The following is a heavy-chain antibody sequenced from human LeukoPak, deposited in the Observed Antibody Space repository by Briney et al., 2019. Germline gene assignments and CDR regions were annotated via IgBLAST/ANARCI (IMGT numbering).Heavy chain of an antibody. V-gene: IGHV4-39*07. CDR2: INHSGST. D-gene: IGHD3-22*01. Sequence: SETLSLTCTVSGGSISSSSYYWSWIRQPPGKGLEWIGEINHSGSTNYNPSLKSRVTISVDTSKNQFSLKLSSVTAADTAVYYCARRYYDSSGEFDYWGQGTLSPSPQ. CDR1: GGSISSSSYY. J-gene: IGHJ4*02. CDR3: ARRYYDSSGEFDY.